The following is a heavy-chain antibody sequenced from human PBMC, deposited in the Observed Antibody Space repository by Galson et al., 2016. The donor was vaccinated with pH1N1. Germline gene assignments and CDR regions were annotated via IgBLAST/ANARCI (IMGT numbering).Heavy chain of an antibody. CDR3: AKGIYYYDSSGYSLEY. Sequence: SLRLSCAASGFTFSSYGMQWVRQAPGKGLEWVAVISYDGSNKYYADSVKGRFTISRDNSKNTLYLQMNSPRAEDTAVYYCAKGIYYYDSSGYSLEYWGQGTLVTVSS. J-gene: IGHJ4*02. D-gene: IGHD3-22*01. V-gene: IGHV3-30*18. CDR2: ISYDGSNK. CDR1: GFTFSSYG.